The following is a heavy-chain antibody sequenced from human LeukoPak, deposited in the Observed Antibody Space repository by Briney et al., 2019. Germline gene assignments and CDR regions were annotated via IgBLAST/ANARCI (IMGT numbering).Heavy chain of an antibody. CDR2: IYPGDSDT. CDR1: GYSFTSYW. CDR3: ARLSDSGLHYYYYYGMDV. D-gene: IGHD3/OR15-3a*01. J-gene: IGHJ6*02. V-gene: IGHV5-51*01. Sequence: GESLKISCQGSGYSFTSYWIGWVRQMPGKGLEWMGIIYPGDSDTRYSPSFQGQVTISADKSICTAYLQWSSLKASDTAMYYCARLSDSGLHYYYYYGMDVWGQGTTVTVSS.